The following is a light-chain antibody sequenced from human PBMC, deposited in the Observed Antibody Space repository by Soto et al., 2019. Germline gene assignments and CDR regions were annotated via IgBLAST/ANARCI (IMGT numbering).Light chain of an antibody. J-gene: IGLJ2*01. Sequence: QSVLTQPASVSGSPGQSITISCTGTSSDVGSYNLVSWYQQHPGKAPKLMIYEGSKRPSGVSNRFSGYKSGNTASLTISGLQAEDEADYYCCSYAGSSNVVFGGGTKLTVL. CDR1: SSDVGSYNL. CDR2: EGS. CDR3: CSYAGSSNVV. V-gene: IGLV2-23*01.